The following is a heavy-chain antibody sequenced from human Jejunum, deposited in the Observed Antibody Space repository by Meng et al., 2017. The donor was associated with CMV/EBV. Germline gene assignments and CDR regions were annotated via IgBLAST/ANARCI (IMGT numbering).Heavy chain of an antibody. V-gene: IGHV4-4*07. CDR3: ARDAPPNNYGWFDP. CDR1: GASISSYN. CDR2: IYPNGNT. Sequence: VRLQEAGPGLLNPPATRSPTCTAPGASISSYNWSWIRQPAGKGLEWIGRIYPNGNTNYNPSLKSRVTMSIDTSKNQFSLKLTSVTAADTAVYYCARDAPPNNYGWFDPWGQGTLVTVSS. D-gene: IGHD5-18*01. J-gene: IGHJ5*02.